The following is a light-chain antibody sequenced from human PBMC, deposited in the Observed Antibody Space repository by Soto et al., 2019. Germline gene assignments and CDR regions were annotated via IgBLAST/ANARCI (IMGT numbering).Light chain of an antibody. CDR3: QQYDDWLRLT. Sequence: EIVMTQSPATLSVSPGERATISCRASQSVKIYLAWYHQKPGQAPRVLIFGASSRATGIPARFSGSGSGTEFNLTISRLQSEDVAFYCCQQYDDWLRLTFGGGTKVDI. V-gene: IGKV3D-15*01. CDR1: QSVKIY. CDR2: GAS. J-gene: IGKJ4*01.